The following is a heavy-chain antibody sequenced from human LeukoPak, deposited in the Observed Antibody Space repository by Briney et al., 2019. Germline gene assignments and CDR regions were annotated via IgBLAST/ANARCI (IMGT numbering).Heavy chain of an antibody. V-gene: IGHV3-74*01. Sequence: GGSLRLSCAASGFTFSSYWMYCVRQAPGKGLMWVSRITSDGSSTSYADSVKGRFTISRDNAKNTLYLQMNSLRAEDTAVYYCARGSAKGGRSLQWLVQGVNDYWGQGTLVTVSS. D-gene: IGHD6-19*01. J-gene: IGHJ4*02. CDR2: ITSDGSST. CDR3: ARGSAKGGRSLQWLVQGVNDY. CDR1: GFTFSSYW.